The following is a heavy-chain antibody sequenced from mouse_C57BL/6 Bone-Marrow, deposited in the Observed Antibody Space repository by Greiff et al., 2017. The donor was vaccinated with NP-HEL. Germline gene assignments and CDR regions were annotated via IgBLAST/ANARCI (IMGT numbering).Heavy chain of an antibody. J-gene: IGHJ3*01. CDR3: AREGVIYYGNYRFAY. D-gene: IGHD2-1*01. Sequence: QVQLQQSGAELARPGASVKLSCKASGYTFTSYGISWVKQRTGQGLEWIGEIYPRSGNTYYNEKFKGKATLTADKSSSTAYMELRSLTSEDSAVYFCAREGVIYYGNYRFAYWGQGTLVTVSA. V-gene: IGHV1-81*01. CDR2: IYPRSGNT. CDR1: GYTFTSYG.